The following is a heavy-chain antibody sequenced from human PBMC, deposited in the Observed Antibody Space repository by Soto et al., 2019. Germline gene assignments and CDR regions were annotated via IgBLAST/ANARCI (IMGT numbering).Heavy chain of an antibody. CDR1: GFTFSDYY. V-gene: IGHV3-11*06. CDR2: ISSSSSYT. J-gene: IGHJ4*02. CDR3: ARWSRDGYNWGPFDY. D-gene: IGHD5-12*01. Sequence: QVQLVESGGGLVKPGGSLRLSCAASGFTFSDYYMSWIRQAPGKGLEWVSYISSSSSYTNYADSVKGRFTISRDNAKNSLYLQMNSLRAEETAVYYCARWSRDGYNWGPFDYWGQGTLVTVSS.